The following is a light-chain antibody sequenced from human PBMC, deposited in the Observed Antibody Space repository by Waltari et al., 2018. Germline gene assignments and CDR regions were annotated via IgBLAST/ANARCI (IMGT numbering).Light chain of an antibody. V-gene: IGKV3-20*01. CDR2: SAS. CDR3: QQYDNSAGFT. J-gene: IGKJ3*01. Sequence: DIVLTQSPGTLSLSPGERATLSCRASQTITSTSLAWYQQKPGQAPRLLIYSASSGATGISDRFSGSGSGTDFTLTISRLEPEDFAVYYCQQYDNSAGFTFGPGTKVDIK. CDR1: QTITSTS.